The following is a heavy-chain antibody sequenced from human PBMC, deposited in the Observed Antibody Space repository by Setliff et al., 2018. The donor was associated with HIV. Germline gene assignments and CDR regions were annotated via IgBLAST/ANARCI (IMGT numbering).Heavy chain of an antibody. J-gene: IGHJ3*02. CDR2: MFRTGTS. V-gene: IGHV4-38-2*01. D-gene: IGHD3-16*01. CDR3: AKTVVGDSYALPNDAFDI. Sequence: SETLSLTCAVSGYSIRSGYYWGWIRQSPGKGLEWIGTMFRTGTSYYNPSLTSRVTISQDTSKNQFSLKLSSVTATDTAMYYCAKTVVGDSYALPNDAFDIWGQGTMVTVSS. CDR1: GYSIRSGYY.